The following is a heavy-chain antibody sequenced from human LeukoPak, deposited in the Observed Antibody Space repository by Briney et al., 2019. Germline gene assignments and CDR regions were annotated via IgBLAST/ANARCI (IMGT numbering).Heavy chain of an antibody. J-gene: IGHJ5*02. CDR2: LSTCGST. CDR3: ARGGRYRSSWYWFDP. V-gene: IGHV4-4*07. D-gene: IGHD6-13*01. CDR1: GGSLSSFH. Sequence: SETLSHICCVCGGSLSSFHWIGLRHPAGKGLEGIGRLSTCGSTNYNPSLKTRVTMSVDTSKNHLSLKLSSVTAADTGVYYCARGGRYRSSWYWFDPWGQGTLVTVSS.